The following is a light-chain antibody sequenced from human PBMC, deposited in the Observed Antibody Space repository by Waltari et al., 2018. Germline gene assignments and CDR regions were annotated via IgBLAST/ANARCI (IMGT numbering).Light chain of an antibody. CDR1: QDISKN. Sequence: DIQMTQSPSSLSASVGDRVTITCQASQDISKNLHRFQQKPGKAPNLLIYDASNLHTGVPSRFSGSKSGTDFTFTISSLQPEDIATYYCQQYENLPLTFGGGTKVEIK. CDR2: DAS. J-gene: IGKJ4*01. V-gene: IGKV1-33*01. CDR3: QQYENLPLT.